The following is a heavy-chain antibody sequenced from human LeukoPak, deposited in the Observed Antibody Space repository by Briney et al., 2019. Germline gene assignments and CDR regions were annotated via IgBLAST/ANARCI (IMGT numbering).Heavy chain of an antibody. CDR1: GFTFSSYA. CDR2: ISYDGSNK. V-gene: IGHV3-30*04. D-gene: IGHD1-26*01. CDR3: ASIDATPI. Sequence: GGSLRLSCAASGFTFSSYAMHWVRQAPGKGLEWVAVISYDGSNKYYADSVKGRFTISRDNSKNTLYLQMNSLRAEDTAVYFCASIDATPIWGQGTLVTVSS. J-gene: IGHJ4*02.